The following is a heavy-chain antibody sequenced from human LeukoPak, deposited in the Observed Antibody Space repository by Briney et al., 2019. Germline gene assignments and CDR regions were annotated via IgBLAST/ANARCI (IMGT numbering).Heavy chain of an antibody. CDR2: ISWDGGST. CDR1: GFTFDDYT. V-gene: IGHV3-43*01. J-gene: IGHJ4*02. CDR3: AKSKTAVTTGYLDY. D-gene: IGHD4-17*01. Sequence: GGSQRLSCAASGFTFDDYTMHWVRHAPGKGLEWVSLISWDGGSTYYADSVKGRFTISRDNSKNSLYLQMNSLRTEDTALYYCAKSKTAVTTGYLDYWGQGTLVTVSS.